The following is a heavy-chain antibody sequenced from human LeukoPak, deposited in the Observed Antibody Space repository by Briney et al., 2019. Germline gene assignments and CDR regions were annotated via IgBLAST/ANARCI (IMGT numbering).Heavy chain of an antibody. J-gene: IGHJ6*03. CDR2: IIPIFGTA. Sequence: SVKVSCKASGGTFSSYAISWVRQAPGQGLEWLGGIIPIFGTANYAQKFQGRVTITADESTSTAYMELSSLRSEDTAVYYCASPRRIAARPLYYYYMDVWGKGTTVTVSS. D-gene: IGHD6-6*01. CDR1: GGTFSSYA. CDR3: ASPRRIAARPLYYYYMDV. V-gene: IGHV1-69*13.